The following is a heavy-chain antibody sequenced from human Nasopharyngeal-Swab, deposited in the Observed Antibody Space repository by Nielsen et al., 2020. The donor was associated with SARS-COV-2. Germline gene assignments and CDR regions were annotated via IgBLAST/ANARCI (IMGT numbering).Heavy chain of an antibody. J-gene: IGHJ4*02. D-gene: IGHD1-26*01. CDR3: ARAGKPKPRLPILYSGSYHDKKYSFDYFDD. Sequence: SETLSLTCTVSGYSISSGYYWGCIRQPPGKGLEWIGSIYHSGSTYYNPSLKGRVTISVDTSKNKFSLKLSSVTAADTAVYYCARAGKPKPRLPILYSGSYHDKKYSFDYFDDWGQGTLVTVSS. V-gene: IGHV4-38-2*02. CDR2: IYHSGST. CDR1: GYSISSGYY.